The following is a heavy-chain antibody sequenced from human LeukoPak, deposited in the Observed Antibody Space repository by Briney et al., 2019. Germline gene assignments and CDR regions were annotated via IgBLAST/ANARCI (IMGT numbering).Heavy chain of an antibody. V-gene: IGHV1-2*02. J-gene: IGHJ4*02. Sequence: ASVKVSCKASGYTFTGYYMHWVRQAPGQGLEWMGWINPNSGGTNYAQKFQGRVTMTRDTSISTAYMELSRLRSDDTAVYYCARGAGAAMVTPDCWGQGTLVTVSS. CDR3: ARGAGAAMVTPDC. CDR1: GYTFTGYY. D-gene: IGHD5-18*01. CDR2: INPNSGGT.